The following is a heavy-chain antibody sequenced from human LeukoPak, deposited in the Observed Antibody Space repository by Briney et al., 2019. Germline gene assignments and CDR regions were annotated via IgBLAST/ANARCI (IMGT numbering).Heavy chain of an antibody. D-gene: IGHD6-13*01. CDR1: GGSISSYY. J-gene: IGHJ4*02. CDR2: IYYSGST. Sequence: PSETLSLTCTVSGGSISSYYWSWIRQPPGKGLEWIGYIYYSGSTNYNPSLKSRVTISVDTSKNQFSPKLSSVTAADTAVYYCARGTVQQQLPIDYWGQGTLVTVSS. CDR3: ARGTVQQQLPIDY. V-gene: IGHV4-59*01.